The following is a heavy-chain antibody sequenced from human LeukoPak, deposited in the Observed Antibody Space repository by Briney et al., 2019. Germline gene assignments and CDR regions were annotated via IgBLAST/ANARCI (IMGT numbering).Heavy chain of an antibody. J-gene: IGHJ3*02. Sequence: PSETLSLTCTVSGGSISSYYWSWIRQPPGKGLEWIGYIYYSGSTNYNPSLKSRVTISVDTSKNQFSLKLSSVTAADTAVYYCARVARSFTMADAFDIWGQGTMVTVSS. CDR2: IYYSGST. CDR3: ARVARSFTMADAFDI. V-gene: IGHV4-59*01. D-gene: IGHD3-10*01. CDR1: GGSISSYY.